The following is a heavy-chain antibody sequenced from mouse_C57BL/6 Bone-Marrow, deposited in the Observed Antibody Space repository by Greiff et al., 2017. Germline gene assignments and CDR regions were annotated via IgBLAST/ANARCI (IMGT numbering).Heavy chain of an antibody. CDR1: GYAFTNYL. CDR3: ARVGLVYYDYDWFAY. Sequence: QVQLQQSGAELVRPGTSVKVSCKASGYAFTNYLIEWVKQRPGQGLEWIGVINPGSGGTNYNEKFKGKATLTADKSSSTAYMELRSLTSEDSAVYFCARVGLVYYDYDWFAYWGQGTLVTVSA. CDR2: INPGSGGT. V-gene: IGHV1-54*01. D-gene: IGHD2-4*01. J-gene: IGHJ3*01.